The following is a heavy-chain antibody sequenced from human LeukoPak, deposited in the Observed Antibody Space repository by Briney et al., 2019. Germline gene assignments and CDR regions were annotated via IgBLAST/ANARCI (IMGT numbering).Heavy chain of an antibody. J-gene: IGHJ4*02. CDR3: AITRMNLLSSYYYDSSGYYIY. D-gene: IGHD3-22*01. CDR1: GFTFSSYA. Sequence: GGSLRLSCAASGFTFSSYAMSWVRQAPGKGLEWVSSISSSSSYIYYADSVKGRFTISRDNAKNSLYLQMNSLRAEDTAVYYCAITRMNLLSSYYYDSSGYYIYWGQGTLVTVSS. V-gene: IGHV3-21*01. CDR2: ISSSSSYI.